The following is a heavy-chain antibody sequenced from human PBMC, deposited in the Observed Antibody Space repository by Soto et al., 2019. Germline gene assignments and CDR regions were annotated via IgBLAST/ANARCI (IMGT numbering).Heavy chain of an antibody. Sequence: QVHLQESGPGLVKPSGTLSLTCAVSGASISSGSWWSWVRQPPGKGLEWIGEIFHDGSTNYNPSLKSRVTMSGDKSKDQFSLRLNSVNAADTAVYYCASSAGHPGDFFYYNGMDVWGQGTTVTVSS. CDR1: GASISSGSW. J-gene: IGHJ6*02. V-gene: IGHV4-4*02. D-gene: IGHD3-10*01. CDR2: IFHDGST. CDR3: ASSAGHPGDFFYYNGMDV.